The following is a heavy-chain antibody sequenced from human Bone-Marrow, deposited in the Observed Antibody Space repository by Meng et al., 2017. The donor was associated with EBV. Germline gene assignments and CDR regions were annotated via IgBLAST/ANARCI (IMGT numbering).Heavy chain of an antibody. Sequence: VRSGAVVQTAGALVKVCCNGCGNTFSNFDICVVRPATEQGLEWMGWMNPNSGKTGYTQKFQGRVTLTRNTSTTTAYMELSSLTFEDTAVYYCVRDPQTWGQGTLVTVSS. CDR2: MNPNSGKT. J-gene: IGHJ5*02. V-gene: IGHV1-8*01. CDR1: GNTFSNFD. CDR3: VRDPQT.